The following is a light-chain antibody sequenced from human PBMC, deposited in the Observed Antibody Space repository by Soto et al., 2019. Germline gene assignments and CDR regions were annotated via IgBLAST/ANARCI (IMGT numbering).Light chain of an antibody. Sequence: SYELTQPPSVSVAPGQTARITCGGKNIGRKGVHWYQQKPGQAPVLVVYDDSDRPSGIPERFSGSNSGNTATLTISRVEAGDEADYYCQVWDSSSDHRVFGGGTKLTVL. CDR3: QVWDSSSDHRV. V-gene: IGLV3-21*02. CDR2: DDS. CDR1: NIGRKG. J-gene: IGLJ2*01.